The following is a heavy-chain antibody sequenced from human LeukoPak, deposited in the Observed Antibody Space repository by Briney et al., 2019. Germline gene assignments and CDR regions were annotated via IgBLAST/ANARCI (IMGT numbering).Heavy chain of an antibody. D-gene: IGHD3-16*01. Sequence: GGSLRLSCAASGLSLSSFAMSWVRQGPARGLEWVSSIRGNGETLYADSVKGRFTLSSDSSRDTVYFQLNNLRVEDTAIYYCAKASWVSSTDAVRWGQGTLVTVSS. CDR1: GLSLSSFA. CDR2: IRGNGET. J-gene: IGHJ4*02. V-gene: IGHV3-23*01. CDR3: AKASWVSSTDAVR.